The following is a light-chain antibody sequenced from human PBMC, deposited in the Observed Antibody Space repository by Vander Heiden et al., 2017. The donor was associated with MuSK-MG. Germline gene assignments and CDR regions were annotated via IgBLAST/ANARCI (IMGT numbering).Light chain of an antibody. CDR1: QDSSNY. CDR3: QQYDNPPPIT. J-gene: IGKJ5*01. CDR2: DAS. Sequence: DIQMTQSPSSLSASVGDRVTITCQASQDSSNYLNWYQQKPGKAPKLLIYDASNLETGVPSRFSRSGSGTDFTFTISSPQPEDIATYYCQQYDNPPPITFGQGTRLEIK. V-gene: IGKV1-33*01.